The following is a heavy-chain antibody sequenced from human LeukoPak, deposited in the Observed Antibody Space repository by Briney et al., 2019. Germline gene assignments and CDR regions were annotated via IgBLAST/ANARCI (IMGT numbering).Heavy chain of an antibody. Sequence: PGGSLRLSCAASGFTFTTYWLGWVRQPPGKGLEWVANINQDGTEEYYVDSVKGRFTISRDNAKNSLYLQMNSLRAEDTAVYYCARGYSYGYGYWGQGTLVTVSS. CDR3: ARGYSYGYGY. V-gene: IGHV3-7*01. CDR1: GFTFTTYW. CDR2: INQDGTEE. D-gene: IGHD5-18*01. J-gene: IGHJ4*02.